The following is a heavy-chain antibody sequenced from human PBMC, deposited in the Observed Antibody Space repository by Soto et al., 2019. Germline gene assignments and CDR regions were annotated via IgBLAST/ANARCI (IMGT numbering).Heavy chain of an antibody. CDR2: IYFSGSI. J-gene: IGHJ6*02. CDR1: GGSISSRGYY. Sequence: SETLSLTCTVSGGSISSRGYYGAWIRQPPGKGLEWIGSIYFSGSIYDSASVKRRITISVDTGKNQFSLKLNSVTPADTAVYYCARHDGSTHPYGMHVWGPGTSVTVSS. CDR3: ARHDGSTHPYGMHV. V-gene: IGHV4-39*01.